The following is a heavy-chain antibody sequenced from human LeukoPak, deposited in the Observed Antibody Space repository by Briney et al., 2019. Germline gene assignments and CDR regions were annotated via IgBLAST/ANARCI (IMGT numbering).Heavy chain of an antibody. D-gene: IGHD1-26*01. Sequence: GGSLRLSCAASGFTFSSYAMSWVRQAPGKGLEWVAVISYDGSNRYYADSVKGRFTVSRDNSKNTLCLQMNSLRAEDTAVYYCAKMGSGSYEVFDYWGQGTLVTVSS. CDR2: ISYDGSNR. J-gene: IGHJ4*02. CDR1: GFTFSSYA. CDR3: AKMGSGSYEVFDY. V-gene: IGHV3-30*18.